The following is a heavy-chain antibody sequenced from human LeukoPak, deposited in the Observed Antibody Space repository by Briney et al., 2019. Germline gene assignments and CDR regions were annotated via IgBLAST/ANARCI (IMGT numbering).Heavy chain of an antibody. CDR2: IRGNGVST. CDR1: GFTFSSYA. Sequence: GGSLRLSCAASGFTFSSYAMSWVRQAPRKGLEWVSTIRGNGVSTYYADSVKGRFTISRDNTKNTLYLQMNSLRAEDTAIYYCAKEVGAAAGRGIIYYFDYWGQGTLVTVSS. J-gene: IGHJ4*02. CDR3: AKEVGAAAGRGIIYYFDY. V-gene: IGHV3-23*01. D-gene: IGHD6-13*01.